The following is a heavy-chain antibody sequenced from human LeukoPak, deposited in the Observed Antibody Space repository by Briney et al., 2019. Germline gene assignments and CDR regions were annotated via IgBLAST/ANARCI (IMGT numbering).Heavy chain of an antibody. CDR1: GFTFNGYS. Sequence: GGSLTLSCPASGFTFNGYSMNWVRQAPGKGMEWISYISSSGSTMAYAVSVMGRFTISRDNANNSLYLQMNRLRVEDTAVYYCARETRYTSDCWGQGTLVTVSS. V-gene: IGHV3-48*01. CDR2: ISSSGSTM. CDR3: ARETRYTSDC. J-gene: IGHJ4*02. D-gene: IGHD5-18*01.